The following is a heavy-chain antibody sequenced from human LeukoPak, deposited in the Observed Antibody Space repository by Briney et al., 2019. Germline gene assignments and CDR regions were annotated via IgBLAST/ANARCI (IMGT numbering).Heavy chain of an antibody. D-gene: IGHD3-3*01. Sequence: PSETLSLTCTVSGGSISSSSYYWGWIRQPPGKGLEWIGSIYYSGSTYYNPSLKSRVTISADTSKNRFSLKLSSVTAADTAVYYCARDLDWTRGAFDIWGQGTMVTVSS. CDR2: IYYSGST. CDR3: ARDLDWTRGAFDI. V-gene: IGHV4-39*07. CDR1: GGSISSSSYY. J-gene: IGHJ3*02.